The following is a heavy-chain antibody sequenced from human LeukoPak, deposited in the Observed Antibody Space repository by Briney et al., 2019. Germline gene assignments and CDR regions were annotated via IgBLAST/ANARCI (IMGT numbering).Heavy chain of an antibody. J-gene: IGHJ4*02. CDR2: ISYDGSNK. D-gene: IGHD3-9*01. Sequence: GVSLRLSCAASGFTFSSYGMHWVRQAPGKGLEWVAVISYDGSNKYYADSVKGRFTISRDNSKNTLYLQMNSLRAEDTAVYYCAKDMVLYYDILTGYLADYWGQGTLVTVSS. V-gene: IGHV3-30*18. CDR3: AKDMVLYYDILTGYLADY. CDR1: GFTFSSYG.